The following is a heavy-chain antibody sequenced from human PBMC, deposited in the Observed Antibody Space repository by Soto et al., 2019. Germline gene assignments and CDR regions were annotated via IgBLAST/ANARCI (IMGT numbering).Heavy chain of an antibody. CDR3: ARADYYDSSGYPHYFDY. CDR1: GGTFSSYA. V-gene: IGHV1-69*13. CDR2: IIPIFGTA. J-gene: IGHJ4*02. Sequence: GASVKVSCKASGGTFSSYAISWVRQAPGQGLEWMVGIIPIFGTANYAQKFQGRVTSAADESTSTAYMELSSLRSEGTAVYYCARADYYDSSGYPHYFDYGGQGTLVTVSS. D-gene: IGHD3-22*01.